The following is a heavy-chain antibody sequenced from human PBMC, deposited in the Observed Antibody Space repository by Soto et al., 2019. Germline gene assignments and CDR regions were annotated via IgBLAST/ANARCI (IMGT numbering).Heavy chain of an antibody. J-gene: IGHJ5*02. Sequence: ASVKVSCKVSGYTLTELSMHWVRQAPGKGLEWMGGFDPEDGETIYAQKFQGRVTMTEDTSTDTAYMELSSLRSEDTAVYYCARANPRPGVSSNYWFDPWGQGTLVTVSS. D-gene: IGHD4-4*01. CDR3: ARANPRPGVSSNYWFDP. V-gene: IGHV1-24*01. CDR2: FDPEDGET. CDR1: GYTLTELS.